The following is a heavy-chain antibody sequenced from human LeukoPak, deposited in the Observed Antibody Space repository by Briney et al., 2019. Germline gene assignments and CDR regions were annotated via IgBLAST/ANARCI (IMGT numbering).Heavy chain of an antibody. CDR2: INPNSGGT. CDR3: ARRLSGYYYYYYMDV. V-gene: IGHV1-2*02. D-gene: IGHD6-19*01. Sequence: EASVKVSCKASGYTFTGYYMHWVRQAPGQGLEWMGWINPNSGGTNYAQKFQGRVTMTRDTSISTAYMELSRLGSDDTAVYYCARRLSGYYYYYYMDVWGKGTTVTVSS. CDR1: GYTFTGYY. J-gene: IGHJ6*03.